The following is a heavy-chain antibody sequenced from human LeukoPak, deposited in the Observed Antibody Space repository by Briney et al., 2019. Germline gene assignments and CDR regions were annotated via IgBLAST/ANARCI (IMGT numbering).Heavy chain of an antibody. D-gene: IGHD6-13*01. CDR1: GYSFTSYW. Sequence: GESLKISCQGFGYSFTSYWIGWVRQMPGKGMEWMGVINPGDSRIRYNPSFQGQVTISVDKSISTAYLQWVSLKASDTAMYYCACRDLSSTWSFPWGQGTLGTVSS. V-gene: IGHV5-51*01. J-gene: IGHJ5*02. CDR2: INPGDSRI. CDR3: ACRDLSSTWSFP.